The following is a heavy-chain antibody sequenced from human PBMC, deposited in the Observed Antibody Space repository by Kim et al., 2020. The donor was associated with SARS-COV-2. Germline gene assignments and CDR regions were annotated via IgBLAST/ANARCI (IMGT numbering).Heavy chain of an antibody. V-gene: IGHV3-30*18. CDR2: ISYDGSNK. Sequence: GGSLRLSCAASGFTFSSYGMHWVRQAPGKGLEWVAVISYDGSNKYYADSVKGRFTISRDNSKNTLYLQMNSLRAEDTAVYYCAKGGLGPDYWGQGTLVTVSS. D-gene: IGHD3-10*01. J-gene: IGHJ4*02. CDR1: GFTFSSYG. CDR3: AKGGLGPDY.